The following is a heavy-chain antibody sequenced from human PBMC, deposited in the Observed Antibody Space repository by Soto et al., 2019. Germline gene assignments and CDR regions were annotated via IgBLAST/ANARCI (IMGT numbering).Heavy chain of an antibody. J-gene: IGHJ5*02. V-gene: IGHV1-2*04. CDR3: ARWVGASNWFDP. CDR1: RYTFTDYH. D-gene: IGHD1-26*01. Sequence: GASVKVSCKTSRYTFTDYHIHWVRQAPGQGLEWMGWINTNSGGTNYAQKFQGWVTMTRDTSISTAYLELSRLRSDDTAVYYCARWVGASNWFDPWGQGTLVTVSS. CDR2: INTNSGGT.